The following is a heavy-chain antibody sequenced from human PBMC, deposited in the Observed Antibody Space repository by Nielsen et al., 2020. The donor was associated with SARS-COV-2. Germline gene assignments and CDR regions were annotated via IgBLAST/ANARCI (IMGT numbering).Heavy chain of an antibody. CDR3: ARDGGRGYSYGYSYYGMDV. D-gene: IGHD5-18*01. V-gene: IGHV1-46*01. J-gene: IGHJ6*02. CDR1: GYTFTSYY. CDR2: INPSGGST. Sequence: ASVKVSCKASGYTFTSYYMHWVRQAPGQGLEWMGIINPSGGSTSYAQKFQGRVTMTRDTSTSTAYMELRSLRSDDTAVYYCARDGGRGYSYGYSYYGMDVWGQGTTVTVSS.